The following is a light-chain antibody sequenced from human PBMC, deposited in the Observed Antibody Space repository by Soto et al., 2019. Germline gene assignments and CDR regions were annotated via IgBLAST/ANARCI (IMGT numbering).Light chain of an antibody. CDR1: QSVSSY. J-gene: IGKJ2*01. V-gene: IGKV3-11*01. CDR2: DAS. Sequence: EIVLTQSPATLSLSPGERATLSCRASQSVSSYLAWYQQKPGQAPRLLIYDASNRATGIPARFSGSGSGTDFTLPISSLEPEDFAVYYCQQRSNWPLTFGQGTKLEIK. CDR3: QQRSNWPLT.